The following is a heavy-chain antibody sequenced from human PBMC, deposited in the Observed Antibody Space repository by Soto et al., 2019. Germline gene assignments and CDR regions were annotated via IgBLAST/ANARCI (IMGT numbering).Heavy chain of an antibody. CDR1: GFTFSSCG. CDR2: ISANGGST. J-gene: IGHJ4*02. V-gene: IGHV3-64*01. D-gene: IGHD6-19*01. Sequence: GGSLRLSCVASGFTFSSCGMHWVRQSPGKGLEYVSAISANGGSTFYANSVKGRFTVSRDNSKNTLYLQMNSLRAEDTAVYYCARADSGRSVGYFDYWGQGTLVTVSS. CDR3: ARADSGRSVGYFDY.